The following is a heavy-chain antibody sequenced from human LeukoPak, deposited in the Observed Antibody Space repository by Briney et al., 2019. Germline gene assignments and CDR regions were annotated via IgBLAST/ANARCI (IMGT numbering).Heavy chain of an antibody. Sequence: RRSLRVSCAASGFTFSSYGMHWVRQAPGEGLEWVAVISYDGSNKYYADSVKGRFTTSRDNSKNTLYLQMNSLRAEDTAVYFCAKDLLLAPTYYYYGMDVWGQGTTVTVSS. D-gene: IGHD5/OR15-5a*01. J-gene: IGHJ6*02. CDR3: AKDLLLAPTYYYYGMDV. V-gene: IGHV3-30*18. CDR2: ISYDGSNK. CDR1: GFTFSSYG.